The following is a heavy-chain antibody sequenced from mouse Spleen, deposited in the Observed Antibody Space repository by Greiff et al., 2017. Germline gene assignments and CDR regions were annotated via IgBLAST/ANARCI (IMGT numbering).Heavy chain of an antibody. CDR3: TRSPYYRYDVGAMDY. Sequence: VQLQQSGTVLARPGASVKMSCKASGYTFTSYWMHWVKQRPGQGLEWIGAIYPGNSDTSYNQKFKGKAKLTAVTSTSTAYMELSSLTNEDSAVYYCTRSPYYRYDVGAMDYWGQGTSVTVSS. J-gene: IGHJ4*01. CDR1: GYTFTSYW. D-gene: IGHD2-14*01. V-gene: IGHV1-5*01. CDR2: IYPGNSDT.